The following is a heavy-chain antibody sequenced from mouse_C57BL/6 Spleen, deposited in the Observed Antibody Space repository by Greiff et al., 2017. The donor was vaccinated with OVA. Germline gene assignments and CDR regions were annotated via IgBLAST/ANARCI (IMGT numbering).Heavy chain of an antibody. CDR3: ARDYYDYDGGYAMDD. V-gene: IGHV5-16*01. J-gene: IGHJ4*01. Sequence: EVHLVESEGGLVQPGSSMKLSCTASGFTFSDYYMAWVRQVPEKGLEWVANINYDGSSTYYLDSLKSRFIISRDNAKNILYLQMSSLKSEDTATYYCARDYYDYDGGYAMDDWGQGTSVTVSS. CDR1: GFTFSDYY. CDR2: INYDGSST. D-gene: IGHD2-4*01.